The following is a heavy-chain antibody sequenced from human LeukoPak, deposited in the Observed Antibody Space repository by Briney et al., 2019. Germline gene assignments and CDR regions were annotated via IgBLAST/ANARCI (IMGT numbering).Heavy chain of an antibody. Sequence: ASVKVSCKASGYTFTGYYMYWVRQAPGQGLGWMGWINPNSGGTDYAQKFQGRVTMTRDTSISTAYMELSRLRSDDTAVYYCARAVRSWYYSDYWGQGTLVTVSS. CDR3: ARAVRSWYYSDY. CDR2: INPNSGGT. V-gene: IGHV1-2*02. CDR1: GYTFTGYY. D-gene: IGHD6-13*01. J-gene: IGHJ4*02.